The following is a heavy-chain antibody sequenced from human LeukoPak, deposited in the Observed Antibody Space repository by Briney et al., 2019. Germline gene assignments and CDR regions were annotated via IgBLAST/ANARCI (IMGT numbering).Heavy chain of an antibody. Sequence: GGSLRLSCAASGFTFSSYAMHWVRQAPGKGLEWVSAISGNDDRTYYADSVKGRFTISRDNAKNSLYLQMNSLRAEDTAVYYCARDSYSSGWLWGQGTLVTVSS. D-gene: IGHD6-19*01. CDR3: ARDSYSSGWL. CDR1: GFTFSSYA. V-gene: IGHV3-23*01. CDR2: ISGNDDRT. J-gene: IGHJ4*02.